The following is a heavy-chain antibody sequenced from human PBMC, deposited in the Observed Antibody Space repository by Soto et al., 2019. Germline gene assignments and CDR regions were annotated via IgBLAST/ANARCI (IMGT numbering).Heavy chain of an antibody. CDR2: ISGSGGST. D-gene: IGHD3-16*02. CDR1: GFTFSSYA. J-gene: IGHJ4*02. CDR3: AKGSYDYIWGSYREFDY. Sequence: PGGSLRLSCAASGFTFSSYAMSWVRQAPGKGLEWVSAISGSGGSTYYADSVKGRFTISRDNSKNTLYLQMNSLRAEDTAVYYCAKGSYDYIWGSYREFDYWGQGTLVTAPQ. V-gene: IGHV3-23*01.